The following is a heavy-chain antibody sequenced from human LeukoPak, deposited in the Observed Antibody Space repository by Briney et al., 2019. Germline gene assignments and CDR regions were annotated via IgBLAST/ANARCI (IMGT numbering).Heavy chain of an antibody. CDR2: VYHVGTT. J-gene: IGHJ3*01. CDR1: GYSITSGYF. V-gene: IGHV4-38-2*02. Sequence: TSETLSLTCTVSGYSITSGYFWGWIRQPPGKGLEWIGVYHVGTTDYNPSLKSRVTISVDSSKNQMSLKLSSVTASDTAVYYCARCLGFLIGSTWYPDAFDFWGQGTVVTVSS. D-gene: IGHD6-13*01. CDR3: ARCLGFLIGSTWYPDAFDF.